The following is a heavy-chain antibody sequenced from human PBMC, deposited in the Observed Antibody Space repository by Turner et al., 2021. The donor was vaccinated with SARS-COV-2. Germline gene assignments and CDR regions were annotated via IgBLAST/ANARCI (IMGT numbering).Heavy chain of an antibody. Sequence: QVQVVQSGAEVKQPGASVKVSCKVSENTLTKLAIHWVRQSPGKGLEFVGGVGFDTGDAMTAQGLQGRLTLTADTSTYTDNIEMSILRSEDKDIAYCERLGVTESLLIIYAFDRWGQGTWVTVSS. V-gene: IGHV1-24*01. D-gene: IGHD3-16*01. J-gene: IGHJ3*01. CDR3: ERLGVTESLLIIYAFDR. CDR2: VGFDTGDA. CDR1: ENTLTKLA.